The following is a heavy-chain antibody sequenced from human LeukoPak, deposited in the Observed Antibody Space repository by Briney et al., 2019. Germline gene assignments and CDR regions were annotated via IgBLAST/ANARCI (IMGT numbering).Heavy chain of an antibody. D-gene: IGHD1-14*01. CDR3: ARGTTIYYYYYVLDV. CDR1: GFTFNNYA. Sequence: PGGSLRLSCEASGFTFNNYAMSWVRQAPGKGLEWVSVISGSGGSTYFADSVKGRFTISRDNSKNTLYLQMSSLRAEDTAVYYCARGTTIYYYYYVLDVWGQGTTVTVSS. J-gene: IGHJ6*02. CDR2: ISGSGGST. V-gene: IGHV3-23*01.